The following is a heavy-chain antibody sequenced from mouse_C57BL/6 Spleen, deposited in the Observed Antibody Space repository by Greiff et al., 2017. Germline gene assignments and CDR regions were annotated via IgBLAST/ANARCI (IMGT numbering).Heavy chain of an antibody. CDR3: ARSGYGSSWYFDV. V-gene: IGHV1-22*01. Sequence: VQLQQSGPELVKPGASVKMSCKASGYTFTDYNMHWVKQSHGKSLEWIGYINPNNGGTSYNQKFKGKATLTVNKSSSTAYMELRSLTSEDSAVYYCARSGYGSSWYFDVWGTGTTVTVSS. J-gene: IGHJ1*03. CDR2: INPNNGGT. D-gene: IGHD1-1*01. CDR1: GYTFTDYN.